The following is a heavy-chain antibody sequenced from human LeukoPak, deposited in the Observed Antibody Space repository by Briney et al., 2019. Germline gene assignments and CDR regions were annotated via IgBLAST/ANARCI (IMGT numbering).Heavy chain of an antibody. Sequence: SETLSLTCTVSGGPINYYYWSWIRQPPGKALEWIGNIYHSGSTYYNPSLKSRVTISVDTSKNQFSLKLSSVTAADTAVYYCARDSGTTGEVKFDPWGQGTLVTVSS. V-gene: IGHV4-59*04. J-gene: IGHJ5*02. CDR2: IYHSGST. CDR1: GGPINYYY. CDR3: ARDSGTTGEVKFDP. D-gene: IGHD3-10*01.